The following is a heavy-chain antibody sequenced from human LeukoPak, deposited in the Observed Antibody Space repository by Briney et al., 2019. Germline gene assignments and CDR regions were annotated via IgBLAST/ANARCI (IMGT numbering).Heavy chain of an antibody. D-gene: IGHD3-9*01. CDR2: INPSSGGT. J-gene: IGHJ4*02. Sequence: VASVKVSCKASGYTFTGYYMHWVRQAPGQGLEWMGWINPSSGGTNYAQKFQGRVTMTRDTSISTAYMELSSLRSDDTAVYYCARLFDWLSYYFDYWGQGTLVTVSS. CDR3: ARLFDWLSYYFDY. V-gene: IGHV1-2*02. CDR1: GYTFTGYY.